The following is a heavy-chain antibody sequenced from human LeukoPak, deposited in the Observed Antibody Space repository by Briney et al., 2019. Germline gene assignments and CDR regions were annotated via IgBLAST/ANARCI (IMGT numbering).Heavy chain of an antibody. CDR3: ARGARAGYNLEPFDY. CDR1: GDSINNNY. CDR2: IYYSGST. D-gene: IGHD5-24*01. J-gene: IGHJ4*02. Sequence: SETLSLTCTVSGDSINNNYWSWIRQPPGKGLEWIGYIYYSGSTKYNPSLKSRVTISVDTSKNQFSLKLSSVTAADTAVYYCARGARAGYNLEPFDYWGQGTLVTVSS. V-gene: IGHV4-59*08.